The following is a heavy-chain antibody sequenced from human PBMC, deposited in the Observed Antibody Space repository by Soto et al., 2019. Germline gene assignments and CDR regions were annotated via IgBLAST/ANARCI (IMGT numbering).Heavy chain of an antibody. CDR1: GFTFSSYA. CDR3: AKRKVRITDFSSTGFDY. D-gene: IGHD2-2*01. V-gene: IGHV3-23*01. CDR2: ISGSGGST. Sequence: PGGSLRLSCAASGFTFSSYAMSWVRQAPGKGLEWVSAISGSGGSTYYADSVKGRFTISRDNSKNTLYLQMNSLRAEDTAVYYCAKRKVRITDFSSTGFDYWGQRTLVTVSS. J-gene: IGHJ4*02.